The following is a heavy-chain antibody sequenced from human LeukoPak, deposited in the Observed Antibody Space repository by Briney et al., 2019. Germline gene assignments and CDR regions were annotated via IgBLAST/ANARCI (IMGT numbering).Heavy chain of an antibody. V-gene: IGHV1-58*01. Sequence: GTSVKVSCKASGFTFTSSAVQWVRQARGQRLEWIGWIVVGSGNTNYAQKLQGRVTMTTDTSTSTAYMELRSLRSDDTAVYYCAALEGGALRLGELSCSAWGQGTLVTVSS. CDR1: GFTFTSSA. D-gene: IGHD3-16*02. J-gene: IGHJ4*02. CDR2: IVVGSGNT. CDR3: AALEGGALRLGELSCSA.